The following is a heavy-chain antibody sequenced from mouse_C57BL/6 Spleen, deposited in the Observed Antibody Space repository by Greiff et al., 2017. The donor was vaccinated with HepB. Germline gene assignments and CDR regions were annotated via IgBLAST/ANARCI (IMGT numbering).Heavy chain of an antibody. CDR1: GYTFTSYW. CDR2: IDPNSGGT. V-gene: IGHV1-72*01. J-gene: IGHJ2*01. CDR3: ARGDFTTVVGFDY. D-gene: IGHD1-1*01. Sequence: QVQLQQPGAELVKPGASVKLSCKASGYTFTSYWMHWVKQRPGQGLEWIGRIDPNSGGTKYNEKFKSKATLTVDKPSSTAYMQLSSLTSEDSAVYYCARGDFTTVVGFDYWGQGTTLTVSS.